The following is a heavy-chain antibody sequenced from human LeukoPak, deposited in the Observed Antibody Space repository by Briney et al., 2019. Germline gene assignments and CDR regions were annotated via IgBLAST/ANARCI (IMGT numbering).Heavy chain of an antibody. CDR3: TTHDFDAFNI. D-gene: IGHD2-21*02. V-gene: IGHV3-15*05. Sequence: GGSLRLSCAASGFTFSNAWMTWVRQAPGKGLEWVGRIKSKPNGETIHYAAPVQGRFTLSRDDSKNTLYLQMNSLKTEDTAAYYCTTHDFDAFNIWGQGTMVTVSP. CDR1: GFTFSNAW. J-gene: IGHJ3*02. CDR2: IKSKPNGETI.